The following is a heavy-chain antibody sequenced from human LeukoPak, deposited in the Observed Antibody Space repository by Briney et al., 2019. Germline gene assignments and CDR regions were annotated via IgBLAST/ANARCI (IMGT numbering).Heavy chain of an antibody. CDR1: GFTFSGSA. J-gene: IGHJ4*02. CDR3: TSPYYDILTGYYGFDY. Sequence: GGSLRLSCAASGFTFSGSAMHWVRQASGKGREWVGRIRSKANSYATAYAASVKGRFTISRDDSKNTAYLQMNSLKTGDTAVYYCTSPYYDILTGYYGFDYWGQGTLVTVSS. D-gene: IGHD3-9*01. CDR2: IRSKANSYAT. V-gene: IGHV3-73*01.